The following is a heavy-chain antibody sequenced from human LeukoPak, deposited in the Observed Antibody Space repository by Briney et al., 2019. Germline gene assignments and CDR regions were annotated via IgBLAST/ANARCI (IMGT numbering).Heavy chain of an antibody. CDR1: GFTFSSYA. Sequence: GGSLRLSCAASGFTFSSYAMHWVRQAPGEGLEWVAVISYDGSNKYYADAVKGRFTISRDNSKNTLYLQMNSLRAEDTAVYYCARDSSSSLTFDYWGQGTLVTVSS. D-gene: IGHD6-6*01. CDR2: ISYDGSNK. CDR3: ARDSSSSLTFDY. V-gene: IGHV3-30*04. J-gene: IGHJ4*02.